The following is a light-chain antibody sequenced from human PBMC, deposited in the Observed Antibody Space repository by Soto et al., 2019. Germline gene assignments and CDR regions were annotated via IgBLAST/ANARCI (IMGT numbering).Light chain of an antibody. CDR1: SSDVGGYNY. Sequence: QSALTQPRSVSGSPGQSVTISCTGTSSDVGGYNYVTWYQHHPGKAPKLMISDVNKRASGVPDRFSGSKSGNTASLTISGLQAEDEADYYCCSFGGRVFVFGTGTMVTVL. V-gene: IGLV2-11*01. CDR2: DVN. CDR3: CSFGGRVFV. J-gene: IGLJ1*01.